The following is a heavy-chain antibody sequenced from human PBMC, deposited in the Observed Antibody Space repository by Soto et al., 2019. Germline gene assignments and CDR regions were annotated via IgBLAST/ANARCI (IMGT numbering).Heavy chain of an antibody. V-gene: IGHV3-23*01. Sequence: GGSLRLSCAASGFTFSSYAMSWVRQAPGKGLEWVSAISGSGGSTYYADSVKGRFTISRDNSKNTLYLQMNSLRAEDTAVYYGAKDLEAWFGEVLWKGDYWGQGTLVTVSS. CDR2: ISGSGGST. CDR1: GFTFSSYA. CDR3: AKDLEAWFGEVLWKGDY. D-gene: IGHD3-10*01. J-gene: IGHJ4*02.